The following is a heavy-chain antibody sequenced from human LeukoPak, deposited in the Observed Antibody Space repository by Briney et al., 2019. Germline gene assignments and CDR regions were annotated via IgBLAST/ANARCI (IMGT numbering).Heavy chain of an antibody. CDR3: ARAGHYYDSSGQYYFDY. CDR2: IYYSGST. J-gene: IGHJ4*02. D-gene: IGHD3-22*01. Sequence: PSQTLSLTCTVSGGSISSGDYYWSWIRQPPGKGLEWIGYIYYSGSTYYNPSLKSRVTMSVDTSKNQFSLKLSSVTAADTAVYYCARAGHYYDSSGQYYFDYWGQGTLVTVSS. CDR1: GGSISSGDYY. V-gene: IGHV4-30-4*01.